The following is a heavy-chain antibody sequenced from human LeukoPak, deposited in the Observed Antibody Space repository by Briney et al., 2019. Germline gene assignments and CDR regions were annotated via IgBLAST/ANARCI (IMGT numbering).Heavy chain of an antibody. J-gene: IGHJ3*02. CDR2: IHYSGNT. CDR1: GGSTSSSNYY. V-gene: IGHV4-39*01. D-gene: IGHD1-26*01. Sequence: SETLSLTCTVSGGSTSSSNYYWGWIRQPPGKGLEWIGGIHYSGNTYYNPSLKSRVTISIDTSKNQFSLKLSSVTAADTAVYYCARGLVGLTPHAGVFQIWGQGTKVTVSS. CDR3: ARGLVGLTPHAGVFQI.